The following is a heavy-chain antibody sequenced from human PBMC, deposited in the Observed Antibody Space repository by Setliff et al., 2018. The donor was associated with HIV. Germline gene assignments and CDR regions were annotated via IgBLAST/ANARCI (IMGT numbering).Heavy chain of an antibody. CDR3: AKGGGEDHYYYMDV. J-gene: IGHJ6*03. V-gene: IGHV3-33*06. CDR2: IWYDGSNK. D-gene: IGHD2-15*01. Sequence: PGGSLRLSCAASGFTFSSYGMHWVRQAPGKGLEWVAVIWYDGSNKYYADSVKGRFTISRDNSKNTLYVQMNSLRAEDTAVYYCAKGGGEDHYYYMDVWGKGTTVTVSS. CDR1: GFTFSSYG.